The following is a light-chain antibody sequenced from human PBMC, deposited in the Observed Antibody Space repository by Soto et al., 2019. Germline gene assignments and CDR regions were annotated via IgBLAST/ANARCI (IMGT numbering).Light chain of an antibody. V-gene: IGLV2-14*01. J-gene: IGLJ3*02. Sequence: QSALTQPASVSGSPGQSITISCTGTSVGDYTYVSWYQQHTGKAPKVMIYEVSNRPSGVSNRFSGSKSGNTASLTISGLQAEDEAYYYCSSYTSSNTWVFGGGTKLTVL. CDR2: EVS. CDR1: SVGDYTY. CDR3: SSYTSSNTWV.